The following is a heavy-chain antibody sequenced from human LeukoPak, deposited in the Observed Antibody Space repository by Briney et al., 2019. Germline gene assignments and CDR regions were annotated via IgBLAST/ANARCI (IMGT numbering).Heavy chain of an antibody. CDR2: IMPLFGST. V-gene: IGHV1-69*05. D-gene: IGHD1-1*01. J-gene: IGHJ6*03. Sequence: SVKVSCKTSGGSFSYQAVSWVRQAPGQGLEWMGGIMPLFGSTKYTQKFQGRVTITTDESTSAAYMELSGLRSDDTAVYYCATSMGNVLSYYMDVWGEGTTVTVSS. CDR3: ATSMGNVLSYYMDV. CDR1: GGSFSYQA.